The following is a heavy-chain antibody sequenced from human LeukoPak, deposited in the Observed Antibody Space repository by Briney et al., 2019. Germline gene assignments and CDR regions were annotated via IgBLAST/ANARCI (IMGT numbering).Heavy chain of an antibody. Sequence: GGSLRLSCAASGFTFNSYSMNWVRQAPGKGLEWVSYISSSSSTTYYADSVKGRFTISRDNAKNSLYLQMNSLRAEDTAVYYCARSSGYSSSWYDYWGQGTLVTVSS. CDR2: ISSSSSTT. J-gene: IGHJ4*02. D-gene: IGHD6-13*01. CDR3: ARSSGYSSSWYDY. CDR1: GFTFNSYS. V-gene: IGHV3-48*01.